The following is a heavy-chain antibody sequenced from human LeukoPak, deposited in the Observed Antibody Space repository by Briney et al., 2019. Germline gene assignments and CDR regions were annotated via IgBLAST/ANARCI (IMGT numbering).Heavy chain of an antibody. Sequence: GGSLRLSCAASGFTFRSYWMTWVRQYPGKGLEWVANIRQDGSETYYADSVKGRFTISRDNAKRSLYLQMNSLRAEDTAVYYCARDGELGSPADAFDIWGQGTMVTVSS. CDR2: IRQDGSET. V-gene: IGHV3-7*01. D-gene: IGHD1-26*01. CDR1: GFTFRSYW. CDR3: ARDGELGSPADAFDI. J-gene: IGHJ3*02.